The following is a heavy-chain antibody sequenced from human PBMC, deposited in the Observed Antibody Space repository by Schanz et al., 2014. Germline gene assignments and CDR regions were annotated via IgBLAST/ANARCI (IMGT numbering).Heavy chain of an antibody. CDR3: ATWSGTRLFHN. CDR1: GGSFSGYW. Sequence: QVQLQQWGAGLLKPSETLSLTCAFSGGSFSGYWWTWVRQSPGKGLEWIGEVNHGGYTNYNPSLKSRVTVSGDMSKKQFSRRLSSVTAADTAAYYCATWSGTRLFHNWGQGTLVTVSS. V-gene: IGHV4-34*01. J-gene: IGHJ4*02. D-gene: IGHD1-7*01. CDR2: VNHGGYT.